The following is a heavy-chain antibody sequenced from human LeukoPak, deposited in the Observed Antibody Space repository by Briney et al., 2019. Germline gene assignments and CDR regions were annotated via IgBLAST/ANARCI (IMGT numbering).Heavy chain of an antibody. CDR2: IYYSGST. Sequence: SETLSLTRTVSGGSISSGGYYWSWIRQHPGKGLEWIGYIYYSGSTYYNPSLKSRVTISVDTSKNQFSLKLSSVTAADTAVYYCARVRVGSSYYDSSGWGQGTLVTVSS. CDR3: ARVRVGSSYYDSSG. D-gene: IGHD3-22*01. V-gene: IGHV4-31*03. J-gene: IGHJ4*02. CDR1: GGSISSGGYY.